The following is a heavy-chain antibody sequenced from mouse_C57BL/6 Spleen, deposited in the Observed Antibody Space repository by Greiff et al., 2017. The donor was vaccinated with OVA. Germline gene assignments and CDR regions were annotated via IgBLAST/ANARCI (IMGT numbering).Heavy chain of an antibody. CDR1: GFTFSDAW. V-gene: IGHV6-6*01. CDR3: LYYGITYYAMDY. CDR2: IRNKANNHAT. Sequence: EVKLEESGGGLVQPGGSMKLSCAASGFTFSDAWMDWVRQSPEKGLEWVAEIRNKANNHATYYAESVKGRFTISRDDSKSSVYLQMNSLRAEDTGIYYCLYYGITYYAMDYWGQGTSVTVSS. D-gene: IGHD2-1*01. J-gene: IGHJ4*01.